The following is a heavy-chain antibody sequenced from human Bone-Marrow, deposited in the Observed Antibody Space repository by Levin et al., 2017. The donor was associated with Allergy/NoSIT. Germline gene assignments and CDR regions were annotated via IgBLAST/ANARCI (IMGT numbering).Heavy chain of an antibody. D-gene: IGHD2-15*01. CDR2: ISWNSGSI. J-gene: IGHJ4*02. CDR1: GFTFDDYA. Sequence: QAGGSLRLSCAASGFTFDDYAMHWVRQAPGKGLEWVSSISWNSGSIGYADSVKGRFTISRDNTKNSLYLQMNSLRAADTALYYCASVGFCSGKTCYEDFWGQGTLVTVSS. CDR3: ASVGFCSGKTCYEDF. V-gene: IGHV3-9*01.